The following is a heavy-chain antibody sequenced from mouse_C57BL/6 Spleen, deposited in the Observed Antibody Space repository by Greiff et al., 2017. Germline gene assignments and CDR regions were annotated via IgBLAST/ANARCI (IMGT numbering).Heavy chain of an antibody. CDR2: IRSKSNNYAT. V-gene: IGHV10-1*01. CDR1: GFSFNTYA. CDR3: ASSYDAMDY. J-gene: IGHJ4*01. Sequence: EVQVVESGGGLVQPKGSLKLSCAASGFSFNTYAMNWVRQAPGKGLEWVARIRSKSNNYATYYADSVKDRFTISRDDSESMLYLQMNNLKTEDTAMYYCASSYDAMDYWGQGTSVTVSS. D-gene: IGHD1-1*01.